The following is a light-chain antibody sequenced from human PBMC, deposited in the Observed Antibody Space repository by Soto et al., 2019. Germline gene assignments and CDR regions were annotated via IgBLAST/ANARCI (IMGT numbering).Light chain of an antibody. CDR3: QQYGSSPPYT. CDR2: GSC. Sequence: EVVLTQSPGTLSLSPGERATLSCRASQSVTNKYLAWYQQKPGQAPRLLIFGSCDRATGIPDRFSGSGSGTDFTLTISRLEPEDFAVYYCQQYGSSPPYTFGQGTKLEI. V-gene: IGKV3-20*01. CDR1: QSVTNKY. J-gene: IGKJ2*01.